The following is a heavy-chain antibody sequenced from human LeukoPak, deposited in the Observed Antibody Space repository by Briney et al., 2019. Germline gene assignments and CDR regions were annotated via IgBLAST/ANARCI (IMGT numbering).Heavy chain of an antibody. CDR2: IVSSGGST. CDR3: ARSWRYCTNGVCYSLDY. Sequence: GGSLRPSCAASGFTFSSYAMSWVRQSPGKGLEWVSTIVSSGGSTYYADSVKGRFTISRDNSKNTLYLQMNSLRAEDTAVYYCARSWRYCTNGVCYSLDYWGQGTLVTVSS. CDR1: GFTFSSYA. D-gene: IGHD2-8*01. V-gene: IGHV3-23*01. J-gene: IGHJ4*02.